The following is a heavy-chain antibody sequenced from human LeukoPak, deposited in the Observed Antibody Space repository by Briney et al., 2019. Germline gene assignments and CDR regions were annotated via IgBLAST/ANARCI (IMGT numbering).Heavy chain of an antibody. D-gene: IGHD4-17*01. J-gene: IGHJ6*02. CDR1: GYSFTSYW. CDR3: ATVTTIYYYYGMDV. CDR2: IDPSDSYT. V-gene: IGHV5-10-1*01. Sequence: GESLKISCKGSGYSFTSYWITWVRQMPGRGLEWMGRIDPSDSYTNYSPSFQGHVTISADKSISTAYLQWSSLKASDTAMYYCATVTTIYYYYGMDVWGQGTTVTVSS.